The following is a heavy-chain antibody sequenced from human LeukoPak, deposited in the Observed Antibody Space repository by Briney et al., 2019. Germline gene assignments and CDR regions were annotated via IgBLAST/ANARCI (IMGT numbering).Heavy chain of an antibody. CDR3: ARSGYDYGDYWDAFDI. V-gene: IGHV3-20*04. CDR1: GFTFDDYG. D-gene: IGHD4-17*01. J-gene: IGHJ3*02. Sequence: PGGSLRLSCAASGFTFDDYGMSWVRQAPGKGLEWVSGINWNGGSTGYADSVKGRFTISRDNAKNSLYLQMNSLRAEDTALYYCARSGYDYGDYWDAFDIWGQGTMVTVSS. CDR2: INWNGGST.